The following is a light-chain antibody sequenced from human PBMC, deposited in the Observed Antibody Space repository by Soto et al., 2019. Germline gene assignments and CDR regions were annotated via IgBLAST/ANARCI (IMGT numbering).Light chain of an antibody. CDR2: ETS. Sequence: TQRAQFPSSLSASVGDRFTITCGAGQYIAKYLNWYQQKPGKAPLLLIYETSKLESGVPSRFTGSGSGTDFTLTISSLQPEDFATYYCQETYSKPPTFGGGTKVDIK. J-gene: IGKJ4*01. V-gene: IGKV1-39*01. CDR3: QETYSKPPT. CDR1: QYIAKY.